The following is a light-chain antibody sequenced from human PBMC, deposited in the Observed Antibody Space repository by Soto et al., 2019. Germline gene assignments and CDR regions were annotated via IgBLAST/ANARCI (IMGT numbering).Light chain of an antibody. J-gene: IGKJ1*01. CDR3: QQYGSSGT. Sequence: EIVLTQSPGTLSLSPGERATLSFRASQSVSNNYLAWYQQKPGQAPRLLIYGASNRATGIPDRFSGSGSGTDFTLTISRLEPEDFAMYYCQQYGSSGTFGQGTKADIK. CDR2: GAS. CDR1: QSVSNNY. V-gene: IGKV3-20*01.